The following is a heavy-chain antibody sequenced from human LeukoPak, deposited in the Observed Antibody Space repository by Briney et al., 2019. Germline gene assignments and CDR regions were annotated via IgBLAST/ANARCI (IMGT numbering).Heavy chain of an antibody. CDR1: GGSISSSIYY. Sequence: SETLSLTCTLSGGSISSSIYYCGWVRQPPGKGLEWLGSLYYSGSTYYNPSLKSRVTISVDTSKNQFSLKLSSVTAADTAVYYCAKARGYNYGSWDQYFDYWGQGTLVTVSS. V-gene: IGHV4-39*07. J-gene: IGHJ4*02. CDR2: LYYSGST. CDR3: AKARGYNYGSWDQYFDY. D-gene: IGHD5-18*01.